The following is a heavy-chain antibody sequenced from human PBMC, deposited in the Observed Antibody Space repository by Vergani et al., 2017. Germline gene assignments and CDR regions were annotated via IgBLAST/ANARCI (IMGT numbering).Heavy chain of an antibody. D-gene: IGHD3-10*01. CDR2: IYPGDSDT. CDR1: GYSFTSYW. J-gene: IGHJ2*01. Sequence: EVQLVQSGAEVKKPGESLKISCKGSGYSFTSYWIGWVRQMPGKGLEWMGIIYPGDSDTRYSPSFQGQVTISADKSISTAYLQWSSLKASDTAMYYCARQYGFGEHLYTGDWYFDLWGRGTLVTVSS. CDR3: ARQYGFGEHLYTGDWYFDL. V-gene: IGHV5-51*01.